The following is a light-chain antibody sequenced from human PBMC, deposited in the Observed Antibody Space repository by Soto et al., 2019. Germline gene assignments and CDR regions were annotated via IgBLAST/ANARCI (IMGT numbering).Light chain of an antibody. CDR2: EVS. J-gene: IGLJ1*01. V-gene: IGLV2-8*01. CDR1: SSDVGGYNF. CDR3: SSYAGSKNFPYV. Sequence: QSALSHPPSASWSPGHSVTISCTGTSSDVGGYNFVSWYQQHPGKAPKLMIYEVSERPSGVPDRFSASKSGNTASLTVSGLQADDEADYYRSSYAGSKNFPYVFGTGTKVTVL.